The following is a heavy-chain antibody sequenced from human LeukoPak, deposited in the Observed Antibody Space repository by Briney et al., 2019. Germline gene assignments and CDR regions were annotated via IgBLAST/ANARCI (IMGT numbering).Heavy chain of an antibody. V-gene: IGHV3-30*18. Sequence: GGSLRLSCAASGFTFSSYGMHWVRQAPGKGLEWVAVISYDGSNKYYADSVKGRFTISRDNSKNTLYLQMNSLRAEDTAVYYCAKRDNNDYYTGLHVFDIWGQGTLVTVSS. CDR2: ISYDGSNK. CDR1: GFTFSSYG. D-gene: IGHD3-22*01. J-gene: IGHJ3*02. CDR3: AKRDNNDYYTGLHVFDI.